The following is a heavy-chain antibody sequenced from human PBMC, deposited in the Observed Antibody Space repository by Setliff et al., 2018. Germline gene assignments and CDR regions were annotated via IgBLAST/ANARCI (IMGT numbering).Heavy chain of an antibody. J-gene: IGHJ3*02. CDR2: TYHGENN. CDR1: GGSTSSNDW. CDR3: ARDSSGYYVPGFDI. D-gene: IGHD3-22*01. Sequence: SETLSLTCAVSGGSTSSNDWWSWVRQPPGKGLEWIGETYHGENNNYNPFLESRVAISVDKSKNQFSLKLSSVTAADTAVYYCARDSSGYYVPGFDIWGQGTMVTVSS. V-gene: IGHV4-4*02.